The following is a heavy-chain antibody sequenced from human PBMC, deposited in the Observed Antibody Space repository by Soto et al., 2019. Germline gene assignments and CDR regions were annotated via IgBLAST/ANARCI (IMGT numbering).Heavy chain of an antibody. D-gene: IGHD5-18*01. J-gene: IGHJ2*01. CDR1: GFTFNSYG. CDR2: ISGSGAGT. V-gene: IGHV3-23*01. CDR3: AKNGYPYWYFDL. Sequence: EVQLLESGGSLVQPGGSLILSCAASGFTFNSYGVTWVRQAPGKGLEWVSAISGSGAGTYYADSVKGRFTISRDNSKNTVYLQMNSLRAEETAVYYCAKNGYPYWYFDLWGRCTLVTVSS.